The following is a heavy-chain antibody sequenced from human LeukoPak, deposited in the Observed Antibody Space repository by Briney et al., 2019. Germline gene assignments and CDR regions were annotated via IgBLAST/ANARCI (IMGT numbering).Heavy chain of an antibody. CDR3: ARLPQWGGTYHFDY. D-gene: IGHD1-26*01. CDR2: IYPGDSDT. CDR1: GYSFTNHW. J-gene: IGHJ4*02. V-gene: IGHV5-51*01. Sequence: GESLKISCKGSGYSFTNHWIGWVRQMPGKGLEWMGIIYPGDSDTRYSPSFQGQVTISADKSISTAYLQWSSLKASDAAVYYCARLPQWGGTYHFDYWGQGTLLTVSS.